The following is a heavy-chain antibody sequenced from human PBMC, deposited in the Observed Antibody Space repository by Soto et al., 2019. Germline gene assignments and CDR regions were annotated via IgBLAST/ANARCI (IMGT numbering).Heavy chain of an antibody. J-gene: IGHJ6*02. CDR1: GGTFSSYA. CDR3: ARVGSGSTEGDYYYYYGMDV. CDR2: IIPIFGTA. D-gene: IGHD3-10*01. V-gene: IGHV1-69*13. Sequence: SVKVSWKASGGTFSSYAISWVRQAPGQGLEWMGGIIPIFGTANYAQKFQGRVTITADESTSTAYMELSSLRSEDTAVYYCARVGSGSTEGDYYYYYGMDVWGQGTTVTVSS.